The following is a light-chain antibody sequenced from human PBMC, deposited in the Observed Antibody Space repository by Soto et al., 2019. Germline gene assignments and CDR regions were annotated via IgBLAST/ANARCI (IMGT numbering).Light chain of an antibody. Sequence: QSALTQPASVSGSPGQSITISCTGTSTDVGGFNYVSCYQQHPGEAPKLMIYDVTNRPSGVSNRFSGSKSGNTASLTISGLQAEDEADYYCSSYSSVTTRLFGGGTKLTVL. J-gene: IGLJ3*02. CDR2: DVT. V-gene: IGLV2-14*03. CDR1: STDVGGFNY. CDR3: SSYSSVTTRL.